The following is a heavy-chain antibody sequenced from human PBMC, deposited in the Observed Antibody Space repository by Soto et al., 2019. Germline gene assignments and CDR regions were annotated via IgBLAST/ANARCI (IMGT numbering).Heavy chain of an antibody. D-gene: IGHD6-19*01. Sequence: NPSETLSLTCAVYGGSFSGYYWSWIRQPPGKGLEWIGEINHSGSTNYNPSLKSRVTISVDTSKNQFSLKLSSVTAADTAVYYCARGGGQWLQEDIDYWGQGTMVTVSS. V-gene: IGHV4-34*01. CDR3: ARGGGQWLQEDIDY. CDR1: GGSFSGYY. CDR2: INHSGST. J-gene: IGHJ4*02.